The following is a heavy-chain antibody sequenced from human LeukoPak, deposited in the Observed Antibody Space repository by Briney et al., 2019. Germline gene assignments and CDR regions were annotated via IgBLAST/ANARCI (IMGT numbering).Heavy chain of an antibody. CDR3: TREARAGNWFDP. Sequence: ASVKVSCKAPGYTFSSDYIHWVRQAPGQGLEWIGWINPDSGGTNYAQKFQGRVTMTRDTSIRTVYMELSRLTYDDTAVFYCTREARAGNWFDPWGQGTLVTVSS. CDR2: INPDSGGT. V-gene: IGHV1-2*02. CDR1: GYTFSSDY. D-gene: IGHD5-12*01. J-gene: IGHJ5*02.